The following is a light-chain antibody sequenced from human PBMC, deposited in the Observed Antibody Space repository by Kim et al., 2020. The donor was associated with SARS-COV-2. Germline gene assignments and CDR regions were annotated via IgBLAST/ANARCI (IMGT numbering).Light chain of an antibody. CDR2: DVS. V-gene: IGLV2-11*01. CDR1: SSDVSGYNY. Sequence: QSALTQPRSVSGSPGQSVTISCTGTSSDVSGYNYVSWYQQHPGTAPKLIIYDVSKRPSGVPDRFSGSRSGNTASLTISGPQAEDEADYYCCSYAGSYTWVFGGGTKLTVL. CDR3: CSYAGSYTWV. J-gene: IGLJ3*02.